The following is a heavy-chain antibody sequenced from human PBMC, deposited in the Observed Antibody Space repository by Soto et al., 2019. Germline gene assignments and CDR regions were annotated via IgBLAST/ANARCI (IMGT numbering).Heavy chain of an antibody. CDR2: IYYSGST. CDR1: GGSISSGVYY. J-gene: IGHJ4*02. Sequence: SETMSVTCTVSGGSISSGVYYWSWIRQHPGKGLEWIGYIYYSGSTYYNPSLKSRVTISVDTSKNQFSLKLSSVTAADTAVYYCARNGGYGDYFFDYWGQGTLVTVSS. V-gene: IGHV4-31*03. CDR3: ARNGGYGDYFFDY. D-gene: IGHD4-17*01.